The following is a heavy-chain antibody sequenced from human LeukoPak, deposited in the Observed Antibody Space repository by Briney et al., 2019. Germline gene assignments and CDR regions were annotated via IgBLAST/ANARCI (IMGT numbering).Heavy chain of an antibody. Sequence: GASVKVTCKVSGNSLSETSIHWVRQAPGQWLELVGGFEPEDGEPIFAQRFQGRFSMSEDTSTDTAYMELSSLTLEDTAVYYCATADKWEPLDYWGQGTLVTVSS. CDR1: GNSLSETS. J-gene: IGHJ4*02. CDR3: ATADKWEPLDY. D-gene: IGHD1-26*01. CDR2: FEPEDGEP. V-gene: IGHV1-24*01.